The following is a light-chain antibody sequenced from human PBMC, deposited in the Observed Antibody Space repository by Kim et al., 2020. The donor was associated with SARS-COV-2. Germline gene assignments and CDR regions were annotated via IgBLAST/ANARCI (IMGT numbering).Light chain of an antibody. Sequence: IQMTQSPSSLSASVGDRVTITCRTTQSISSHLNWYQQKPGRAPKLLISAASTLQGGVPSRFSGSGSETDFTLTISSLQPEDFAAYFCQQSYITPFAFGPGTKVDIK. J-gene: IGKJ3*01. CDR1: QSISSH. CDR3: QQSYITPFA. CDR2: AAS. V-gene: IGKV1-39*01.